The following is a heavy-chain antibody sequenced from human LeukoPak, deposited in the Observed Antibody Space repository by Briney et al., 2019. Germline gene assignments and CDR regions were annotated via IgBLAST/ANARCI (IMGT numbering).Heavy chain of an antibody. CDR1: GFTFSSYA. D-gene: IGHD2-15*01. V-gene: IGHV3-23*01. CDR3: ANDAGIRYCSGGSCYSLDYYYGMDV. Sequence: GGSLRLSRAASGFTFSSYAVSWVRQAPGKGLEWVSAISGSGGSTYYADSVKGRFTISRDNSKNTLYLQMNSLRAEDTAVYYCANDAGIRYCSGGSCYSLDYYYGMDVWGQGTTVTVSS. CDR2: ISGSGGST. J-gene: IGHJ6*02.